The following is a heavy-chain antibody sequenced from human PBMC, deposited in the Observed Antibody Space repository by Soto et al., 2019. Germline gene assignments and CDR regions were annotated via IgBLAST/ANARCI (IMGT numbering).Heavy chain of an antibody. Sequence: GGSLRLSCAASVFTFSSYWMHWVRQAPGKGLVWVSRINSDGSSTSYADSVKGRFTISRDNAKNTLYLQMNSLRAEDTAVYYCARVAPYYYDSSGYYYDAYWFDPWGQGTLVTVSS. CDR3: ARVAPYYYDSSGYYYDAYWFDP. CDR1: VFTFSSYW. J-gene: IGHJ5*02. CDR2: INSDGSST. V-gene: IGHV3-74*01. D-gene: IGHD3-22*01.